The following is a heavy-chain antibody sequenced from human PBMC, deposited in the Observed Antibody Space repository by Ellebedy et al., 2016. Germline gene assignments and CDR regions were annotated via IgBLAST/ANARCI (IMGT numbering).Heavy chain of an antibody. Sequence: GGSLRLXCAAFGFSVTSNDMSWVRQAPGRGLELVSLMYAGGREYYADSVKGRFSITRDKTMNRLYLHMSDLRAGDTALYYCVTRLNGAFDFWGQGTMVSVSS. CDR1: GFSVTSND. J-gene: IGHJ3*01. CDR2: MYAGGRE. V-gene: IGHV3-53*01. CDR3: VTRLNGAFDF.